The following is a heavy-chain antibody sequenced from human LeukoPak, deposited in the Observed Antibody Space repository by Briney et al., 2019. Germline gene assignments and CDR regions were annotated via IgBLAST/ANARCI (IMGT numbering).Heavy chain of an antibody. V-gene: IGHV3-23*01. CDR3: ARWSGDYKFDY. J-gene: IGHJ4*02. D-gene: IGHD3-3*01. CDR2: ISGSGGGT. CDR1: GFTFSSYW. Sequence: GGSLRLSCAASGFTFSSYWMHWVRQVSGKGLEWVSGISGSGGGTYYAASVKGRFTISRDNSKDTLFLQMNSLRADDTALYYCARWSGDYKFDYWGQGTLVTVSS.